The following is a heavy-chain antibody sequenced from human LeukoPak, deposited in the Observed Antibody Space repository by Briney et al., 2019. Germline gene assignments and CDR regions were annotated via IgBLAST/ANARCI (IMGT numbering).Heavy chain of an antibody. Sequence: GGSLRLSCAASGFTFSSYWMHWARQAPGKGLVWVSCINSDGSSTSYADSVKGRFTISRDNAKNTLYLQMNSLRAEDTAVYYCARAHDGSGYYLGYWGQGTLVTVSS. CDR2: INSDGSST. D-gene: IGHD3-22*01. J-gene: IGHJ4*02. V-gene: IGHV3-74*01. CDR1: GFTFSSYW. CDR3: ARAHDGSGYYLGY.